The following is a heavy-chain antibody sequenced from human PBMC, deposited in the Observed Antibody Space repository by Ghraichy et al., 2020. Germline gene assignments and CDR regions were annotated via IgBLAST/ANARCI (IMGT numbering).Heavy chain of an antibody. CDR3: ARGALWDFWSGYYFDY. CDR1: GFTFSSYD. Sequence: LTCAASGFTFSSYDMHWVRQATGKGLEWVSAIGTAGDTYYPGSVKGRFTISRENAKNSLYLQMNSLRAGDTAVYYCARGALWDFWSGYYFDYWGQGTLVTVSS. CDR2: IGTAGDT. J-gene: IGHJ4*02. V-gene: IGHV3-13*01. D-gene: IGHD3-3*01.